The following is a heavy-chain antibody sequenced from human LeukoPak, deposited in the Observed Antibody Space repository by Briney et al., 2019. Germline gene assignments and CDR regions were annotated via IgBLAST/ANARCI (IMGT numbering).Heavy chain of an antibody. J-gene: IGHJ6*02. CDR1: GFSFSSYY. CDR3: ARGGGLDV. CDR2: INHNGNVN. Sequence: GGSLRLSCAASGFSFSSYYMSWVRQAPGKGLEWVASINHNGNVNYYVDSVKGRFTISRDNAKNSLYLQMSNLRAEDTAVYFCARGGGLDVWGQGATVTVSS. V-gene: IGHV3-7*03. D-gene: IGHD3-16*01.